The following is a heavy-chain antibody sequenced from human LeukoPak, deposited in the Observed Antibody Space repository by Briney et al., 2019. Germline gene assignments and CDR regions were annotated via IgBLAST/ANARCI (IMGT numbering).Heavy chain of an antibody. V-gene: IGHV3-66*01. J-gene: IGHJ4*02. D-gene: IGHD5-18*01. Sequence: PGGSLRLSCAASGFTVSSSYMSWVRQAPGKGLEWVSVIYSGGSTYYTDSVKGRFTISRDTSKNTLYLQLNSLRVEDTAVYYCAREGTALVRYFDYWGQGTLVTVSS. CDR2: IYSGGST. CDR3: AREGTALVRYFDY. CDR1: GFTVSSSY.